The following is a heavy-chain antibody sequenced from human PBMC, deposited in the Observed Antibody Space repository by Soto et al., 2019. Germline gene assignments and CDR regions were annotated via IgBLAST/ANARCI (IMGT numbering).Heavy chain of an antibody. Sequence: QVQLVESGGGVVQPGRSLRLSCAASGFTFSVFGMHWVRQAPGKWLEWVAVISNDGNSEHYADSVKGRFTISRDNSKNTVYLQMNSLSVEDTAVYYCAKTITTIGVSSTGRGALLDNWGQGILVSVSS. J-gene: IGHJ4*02. CDR3: AKTITTIGVSSTGRGALLDN. V-gene: IGHV3-30*18. D-gene: IGHD3-3*01. CDR1: GFTFSVFG. CDR2: ISNDGNSE.